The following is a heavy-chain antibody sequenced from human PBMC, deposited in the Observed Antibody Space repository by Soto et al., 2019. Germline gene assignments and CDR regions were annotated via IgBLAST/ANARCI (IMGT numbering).Heavy chain of an antibody. V-gene: IGHV4-31*03. CDR2: VYHSGST. CDR3: ARDTGLAPTVWGY. D-gene: IGHD7-27*01. Sequence: QVQLQESGPGLVKPSQTLSLTCTVSGDSIRGGGHYWNWIRQLPGKGLEWIGYVYHSGSTYYNPSLRVRLTISIDTSKNQVSLRLSSVTAADTALYYCARDTGLAPTVWGYWGHGTQVTVSS. J-gene: IGHJ4*03. CDR1: GDSIRGGGHY.